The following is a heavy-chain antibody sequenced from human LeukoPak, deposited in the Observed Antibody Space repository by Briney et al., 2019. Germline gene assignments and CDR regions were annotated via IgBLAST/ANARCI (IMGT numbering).Heavy chain of an antibody. CDR2: ISGSGCST. CDR3: AKDRGPAAMWQQFDP. J-gene: IGHJ5*02. V-gene: IGHV3-23*01. Sequence: GGPLRLSCAASGFTFSSYAMSWVPEAPGKGREGGSAISGSGCSTYYADSVKGRFTVSRDNSKNTLYLQMNSLRAEDTAVYYCAKDRGPAAMWQQFDPWGQGTLVTVSS. D-gene: IGHD2-2*01. CDR1: GFTFSSYA.